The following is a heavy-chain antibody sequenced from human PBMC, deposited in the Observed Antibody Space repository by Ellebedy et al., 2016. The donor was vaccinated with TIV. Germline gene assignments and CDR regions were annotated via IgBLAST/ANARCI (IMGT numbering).Heavy chain of an antibody. Sequence: GGSLRLSCAASGFTFSSYAMSWVRQAPGKGLEWVSAISGSGDSTYYTDSVKGRFTISRDNSKNTLYLQMNSLRAEDTAVYYCATLSGGGYGKYYFDYWGLGTLVTVSS. D-gene: IGHD1-26*01. CDR3: ATLSGGGYGKYYFDY. J-gene: IGHJ4*02. CDR1: GFTFSSYA. CDR2: ISGSGDST. V-gene: IGHV3-23*01.